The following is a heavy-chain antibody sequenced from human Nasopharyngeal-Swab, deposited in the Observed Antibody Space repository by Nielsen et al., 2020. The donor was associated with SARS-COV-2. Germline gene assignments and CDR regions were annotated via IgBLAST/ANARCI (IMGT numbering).Heavy chain of an antibody. V-gene: IGHV3-21*01. CDR1: GFTFGNYN. CDR2: ISSSSSFI. D-gene: IGHD3-10*01. Sequence: GESLKISCEGSGFTFGNYNMNWVRQAPGKGPEWVSSISSSSSFIYYADSVKGRFTISRDNAQKSLSHQMNSLRAEDTGVYFCARDTGAFDIWGQGTMVTVSS. J-gene: IGHJ3*02. CDR3: ARDTGAFDI.